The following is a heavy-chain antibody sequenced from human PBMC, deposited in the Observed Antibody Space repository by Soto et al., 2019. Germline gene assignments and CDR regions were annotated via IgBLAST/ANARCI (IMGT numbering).Heavy chain of an antibody. CDR2: ISSSSSYI. CDR1: GFTFSSYS. Sequence: EVQLVESGGGLVKPGGSLRLSCAASGFTFSSYSMNWVRQAPGKGLEWVSSISSSSSYIYYADSVKGRFTISRDNAKNSLYLQMNSLRAEYTAVYYCARPPKYYDCRGYYGYWGQGTLVTVSS. CDR3: ARPPKYYDCRGYYGY. V-gene: IGHV3-21*01. J-gene: IGHJ4*02. D-gene: IGHD3-22*01.